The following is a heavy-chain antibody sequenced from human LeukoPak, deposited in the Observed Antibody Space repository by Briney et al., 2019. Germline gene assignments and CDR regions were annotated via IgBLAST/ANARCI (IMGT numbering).Heavy chain of an antibody. CDR1: GFTFSSYS. CDR3: AREGTGTNTLDY. Sequence: PGGSLRLSCAASGFTFSSYSMNWVRQAPGKGLEWVSSISSRSSYIYYADSVKGRFTLSRGNAKNSLYLQMNSLRAEDTAVYYCAREGTGTNTLDYWGQGTLVTVSS. CDR2: ISSRSSYI. D-gene: IGHD1-7*01. J-gene: IGHJ4*02. V-gene: IGHV3-21*01.